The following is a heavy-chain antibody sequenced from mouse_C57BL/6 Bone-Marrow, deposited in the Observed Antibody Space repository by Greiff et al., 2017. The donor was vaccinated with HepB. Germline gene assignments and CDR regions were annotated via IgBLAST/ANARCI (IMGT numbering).Heavy chain of an antibody. CDR3: ARWGITTVVAPRWYYFDY. CDR2: INPSNGGT. V-gene: IGHV1-53*01. CDR1: GYTFTSYW. D-gene: IGHD1-1*01. Sequence: VKLQESGTELVKPGASVKLSCKASGYTFTSYWMHWVKQRPGQGLEWIGNINPSNGGTNYNEKFKSKATLTVDKSSSTAYMQLSSLTSEDSAVYYCARWGITTVVAPRWYYFDYWGQGTTLTVSS. J-gene: IGHJ2*01.